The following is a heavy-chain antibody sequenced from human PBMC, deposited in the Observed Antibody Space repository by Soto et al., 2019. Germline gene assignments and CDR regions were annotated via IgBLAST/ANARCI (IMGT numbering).Heavy chain of an antibody. CDR2: IIPIFGTA. CDR1: GGTFSSYA. CDR3: ASTVLGDSSAQGAFDI. V-gene: IGHV1-69*12. J-gene: IGHJ3*02. D-gene: IGHD3-22*01. Sequence: QVQLVQSGAEVKKPGSSVKVSCKASGGTFSSYAISWVRQAPGQGLEWMGGIIPIFGTANYAQKFQGRVTITEDESTSTAYMELSSLRSEDTAVYYGASTVLGDSSAQGAFDIWGQGTMVTVSS.